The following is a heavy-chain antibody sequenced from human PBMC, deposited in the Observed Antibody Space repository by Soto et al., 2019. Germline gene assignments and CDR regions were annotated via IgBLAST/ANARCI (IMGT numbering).Heavy chain of an antibody. Sequence: EVQLVESGGGLVQPGGSLKLSCAASGFTFSGSAMHWVRQASGKGLEWVGRIRSKANSYATAYAASVKGRFTISRDDSKNTAYLQMNSLKTEDTAVYYCTLSQREPFYFDYWGQGTLGTVSS. CDR1: GFTFSGSA. D-gene: IGHD6-25*01. CDR3: TLSQREPFYFDY. J-gene: IGHJ4*02. CDR2: IRSKANSYAT. V-gene: IGHV3-73*01.